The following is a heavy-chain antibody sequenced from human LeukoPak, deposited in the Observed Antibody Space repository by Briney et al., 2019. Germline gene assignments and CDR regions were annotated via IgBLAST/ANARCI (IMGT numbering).Heavy chain of an antibody. CDR3: AREGIDSSSPLNY. J-gene: IGHJ4*02. Sequence: ASVKVSCKASGYTFTSCGISWVRQAPGQGLEWMGWISAYRGNTIYAQNLQGRLTMTTDTSTSTAYVDLRSLRSDDTAVYYCAREGIDSSSPLNYWGQGTLVTVSS. V-gene: IGHV1-18*01. CDR1: GYTFTSCG. D-gene: IGHD6-13*01. CDR2: ISAYRGNT.